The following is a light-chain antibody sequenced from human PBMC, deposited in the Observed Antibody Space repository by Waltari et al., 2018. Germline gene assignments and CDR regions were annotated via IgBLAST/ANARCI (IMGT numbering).Light chain of an antibody. Sequence: QAALTQPPSVSGSPGQSVTISCTGTSSAIGGYNYVSWYQQHPGKAPKLMIYDVSKRPSGVSDRFSGSKSVNTASLTISGLQAEDEADYYCSSYAGSNTLFGGGTRLTVL. V-gene: IGLV2-11*01. J-gene: IGLJ2*01. CDR1: SSAIGGYNY. CDR3: SSYAGSNTL. CDR2: DVS.